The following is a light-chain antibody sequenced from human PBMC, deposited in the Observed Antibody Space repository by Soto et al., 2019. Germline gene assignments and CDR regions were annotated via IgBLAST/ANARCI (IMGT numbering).Light chain of an antibody. CDR2: DVT. CDR1: SSDVGGYNF. CDR3: FVSFSGVVV. V-gene: IGLV2-11*01. Sequence: QSALTQSRSVSGSPGQSVTISCTGTSSDVGGYNFVSWYQQYPGKAPKLIIYDVTKRPSGVPDRFSGSKSGNTASLTISGLQTDDEADYYCFVSFSGVVVFGGGTKVTVL. J-gene: IGLJ2*01.